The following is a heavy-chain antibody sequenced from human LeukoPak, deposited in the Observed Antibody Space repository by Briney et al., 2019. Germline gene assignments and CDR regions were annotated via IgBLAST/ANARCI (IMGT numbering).Heavy chain of an antibody. CDR2: IYYSGST. V-gene: IGHV4-59*01. J-gene: IGHJ6*03. CDR1: GGSISSYY. D-gene: IGHD2-15*01. CDR3: ARGGYCSGGSCYAPILGYYYYMDV. Sequence: PSETLSLTCTVSGGSISSYYWSRIRQPPGKGLEWIGYIYYSGSTNYNPSPKSRVTISVDTSKNQFSLKLSSVTAADTAVYYCARGGYCSGGSCYAPILGYYYYMDVWGKGTTVTVSS.